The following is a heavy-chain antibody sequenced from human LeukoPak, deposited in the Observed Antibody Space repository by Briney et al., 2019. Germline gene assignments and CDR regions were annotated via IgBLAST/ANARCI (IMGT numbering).Heavy chain of an antibody. CDR1: GYTFTTYY. J-gene: IGHJ4*02. CDR3: ARVVVDNGGWYHFDY. D-gene: IGHD6-19*01. V-gene: IGHV1-46*01. CDR2: VKPSDGST. Sequence: GASVKVSCKASGYTFTTYYMHWVRQAPGQGLEWMGIVKPSDGSTNYAQKFQGRVTMTRDTSTSIVYMELSSLRSEDTAVYYCARVVVDNGGWYHFDYWGQGTLVTVSS.